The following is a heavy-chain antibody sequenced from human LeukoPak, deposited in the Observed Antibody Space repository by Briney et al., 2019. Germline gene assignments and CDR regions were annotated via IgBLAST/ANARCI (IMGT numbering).Heavy chain of an antibody. J-gene: IGHJ6*02. CDR1: GFTFSSYG. V-gene: IGHV3-48*04. CDR3: ARDMVRIYGLDV. Sequence: GRSLRLSCAASGFTFSSYGMHWVRQAPGKGLEWISYVTSVGGTKYYADSVRGRFTISRDNAKNSLYLQMNSLSAEDTAVYYCARDMVRIYGLDVWGQGTTVTVSS. CDR2: VTSVGGTK. D-gene: IGHD3-10*01.